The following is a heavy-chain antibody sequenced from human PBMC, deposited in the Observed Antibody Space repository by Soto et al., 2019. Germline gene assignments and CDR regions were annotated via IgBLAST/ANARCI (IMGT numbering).Heavy chain of an antibody. V-gene: IGHV4-39*01. J-gene: IGHJ6*01. CDR1: VGSITIPTDY. CDR2: VYYSGSS. Sequence: AETLSLTCTLSVGSITIPTDYWGWIRQPPGKGLEWIGNVYYSGSSYYNPSLKSRLAISVDPSNNHFSLRLTSVTAAETAVYYCARHVDSRGPVTGGMDVWGQGTTVTVSS. D-gene: IGHD3-10*01. CDR3: ARHVDSRGPVTGGMDV.